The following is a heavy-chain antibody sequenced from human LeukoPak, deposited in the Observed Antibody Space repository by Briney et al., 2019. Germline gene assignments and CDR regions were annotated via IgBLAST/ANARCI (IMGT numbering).Heavy chain of an antibody. CDR1: GFTFSSYG. D-gene: IGHD2-2*01. J-gene: IGHJ6*02. Sequence: GGSLRLSCAASGFTFSSYGMHWVRQAPGKGLEWVAVISYDGSNKYYADSVKGRFTISRDNSKNTLYLQMNSLRAEDTAVYYCARVMGYCSSTSCQYYYYYGMDVWGQGTTVTVSS. V-gene: IGHV3-30*03. CDR2: ISYDGSNK. CDR3: ARVMGYCSSTSCQYYYYYGMDV.